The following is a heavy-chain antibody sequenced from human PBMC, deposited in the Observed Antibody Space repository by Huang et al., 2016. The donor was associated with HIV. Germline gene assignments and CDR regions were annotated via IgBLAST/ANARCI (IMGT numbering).Heavy chain of an antibody. D-gene: IGHD3-22*01. Sequence: QVQLVQSGAEVKKPGSSVKVSCTASGGSFRNFAIGWVRQAPGQGREWMGGIIPTLGTANDAQKFQGRVTIIADESTSTAYMELSSLRSEDTAVYYCATVDYYDTSGPQRGYFDNWGQGTLVTVSS. J-gene: IGHJ4*02. CDR2: IIPTLGTA. V-gene: IGHV1-69*01. CDR1: GGSFRNFA. CDR3: ATVDYYDTSGPQRGYFDN.